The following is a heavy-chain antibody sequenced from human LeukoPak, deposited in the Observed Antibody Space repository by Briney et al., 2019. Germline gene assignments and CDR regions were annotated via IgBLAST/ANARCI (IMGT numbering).Heavy chain of an antibody. Sequence: GSLRLSCAASGFTFSSFWMSWVRQAPGKGLEGVANIKQDGSEKYYVDSVKGRFTISRDNAKNSLYLQMSSLRAEDTAVYHCARVIAARPARRTYYYMGVWGKGTTVTVSS. D-gene: IGHD6-6*01. CDR3: ARVIAARPARRTYYYMGV. V-gene: IGHV3-7*01. CDR2: IKQDGSEK. J-gene: IGHJ6*03. CDR1: GFTFSSFW.